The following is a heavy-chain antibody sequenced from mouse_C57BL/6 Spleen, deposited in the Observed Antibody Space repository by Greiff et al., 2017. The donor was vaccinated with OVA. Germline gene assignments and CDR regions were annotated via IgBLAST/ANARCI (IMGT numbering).Heavy chain of an antibody. D-gene: IGHD2-12*01. CDR1: GYTFTSYW. Sequence: QVQLQQSGAELAKPGASVKLSCKASGYTFTSYWMHWVKQRPGQGLEWIGYINPSSGYTKYNQKFKDKATLTADKSSSTAYMQLSSLTYEDAAVDYCARYQCFTTVEGRDDYWGQGTTLTVSS. V-gene: IGHV1-7*01. CDR2: INPSSGYT. J-gene: IGHJ2*01. CDR3: ARYQCFTTVEGRDDY.